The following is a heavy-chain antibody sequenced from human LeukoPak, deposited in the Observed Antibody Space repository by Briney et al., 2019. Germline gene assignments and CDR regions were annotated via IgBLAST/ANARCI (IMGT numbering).Heavy chain of an antibody. CDR1: GGSFSGYY. CDR2: INHSGST. D-gene: IGHD6-13*01. J-gene: IGHJ6*02. Sequence: SETLSLTCAVYGGSFSGYYWSWIRQPPGKGLGWIGEINHSGSTNYNPSLKSRVTISVDTSKNQFSLKLSSVTAADTAVYYCARQPVRWSSSPDYYGMDVWGQGTTVTVSS. V-gene: IGHV4-34*01. CDR3: ARQPVRWSSSPDYYGMDV.